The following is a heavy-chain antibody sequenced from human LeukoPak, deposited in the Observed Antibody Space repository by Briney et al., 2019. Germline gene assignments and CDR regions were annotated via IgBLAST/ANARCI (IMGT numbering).Heavy chain of an antibody. CDR3: ARTSDGSWFDP. D-gene: IGHD2-15*01. Sequence: GGSLRLSCAASGFTFDDYGMSWVRQGPGKGLDWVSGINWNGGNTGYADSVKGRFTIFRDNAKNSLYLEMDSLRVEDTALYYCARTSDGSWFDPWGQGTLVTVSS. CDR2: INWNGGNT. CDR1: GFTFDDYG. J-gene: IGHJ5*02. V-gene: IGHV3-20*04.